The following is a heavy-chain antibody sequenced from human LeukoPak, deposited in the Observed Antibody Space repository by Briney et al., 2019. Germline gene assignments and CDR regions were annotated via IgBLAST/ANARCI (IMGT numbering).Heavy chain of an antibody. Sequence: ASVKVSCKASGYTFTGYYMHWVRQAPGQGLEWMGRINPNSGGTNYAQKFRGRVTMTRDTSISTAYMELSRLRSDDTAVYYCAASALYYDFWSGYYINWFDPWGQGTLVTVSS. CDR1: GYTFTGYY. V-gene: IGHV1-2*06. J-gene: IGHJ5*02. CDR2: INPNSGGT. CDR3: AASALYYDFWSGYYINWFDP. D-gene: IGHD3-3*01.